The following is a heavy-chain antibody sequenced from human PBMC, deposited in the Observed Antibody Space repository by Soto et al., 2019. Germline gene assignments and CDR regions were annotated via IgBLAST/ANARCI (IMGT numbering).Heavy chain of an antibody. Sequence: ASVKVSCKASGYTFTGYYMHWVRQAPGQGLEWMGWINPNSGGTNYAQKFQGWVTMTRDTSISTAYMELSRLRSDDTAVYYCARDTRILAYGAVAGELDYWGQGTLVTVSS. CDR1: GYTFTGYY. D-gene: IGHD6-19*01. CDR3: ARDTRILAYGAVAGELDY. V-gene: IGHV1-2*04. CDR2: INPNSGGT. J-gene: IGHJ4*02.